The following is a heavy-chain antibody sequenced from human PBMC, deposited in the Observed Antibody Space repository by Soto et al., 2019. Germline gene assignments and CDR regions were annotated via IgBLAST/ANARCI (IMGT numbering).Heavy chain of an antibody. CDR2: IVVGSGNT. V-gene: IGHV1-58*01. J-gene: IGHJ6*02. CDR1: GFTFTSSA. CDR3: AAHPLGVVAAGQYYYYGMDV. D-gene: IGHD2-15*01. Sequence: ASVKVSCKASGFTFTSSAVQWVRQARGQRLEWIGWIVVGSGNTNYAQKFQERVTITRDMSTSTAYMELSSLRSEDTAVYYCAAHPLGVVAAGQYYYYGMDVWGQGTTVTVSS.